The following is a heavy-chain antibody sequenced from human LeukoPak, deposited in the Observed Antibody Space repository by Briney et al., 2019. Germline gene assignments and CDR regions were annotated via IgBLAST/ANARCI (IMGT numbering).Heavy chain of an antibody. Sequence: GSLRLSCAASGFTFSSYAMSWIRQPPGKGLEWIASIYYGVIAYYNPSLKSRVTISADTPKNQFSLKLSSVTAADTAVYYCARVGAVAGHGDFDYWGQGTLVTVSS. V-gene: IGHV4-39*07. CDR3: ARVGAVAGHGDFDY. J-gene: IGHJ4*02. CDR1: GFTFSSYA. CDR2: IYYGVIA. D-gene: IGHD6-19*01.